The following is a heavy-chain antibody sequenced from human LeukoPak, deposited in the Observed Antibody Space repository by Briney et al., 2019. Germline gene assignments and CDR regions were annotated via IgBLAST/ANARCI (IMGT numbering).Heavy chain of an antibody. CDR3: AKDIALAGTGGGFDV. Sequence: GGSLRLSCAASGFTFTTYAINWVRQAPGKGLEWVSGISGGGDKAYYADPVNGRFTISRDNSKNAVSLQMSSLRAEDTAIYYCAKDIALAGTGGGFDVWGQGKRVAVSS. CDR2: ISGGGDKA. CDR1: GFTFTTYA. J-gene: IGHJ3*01. D-gene: IGHD6-19*01. V-gene: IGHV3-23*01.